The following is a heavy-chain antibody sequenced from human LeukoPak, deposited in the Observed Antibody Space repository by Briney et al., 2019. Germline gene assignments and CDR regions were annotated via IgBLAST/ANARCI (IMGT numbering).Heavy chain of an antibody. J-gene: IGHJ4*02. CDR2: ISTGGNTI. Sequence: GGSLRLSCAASGFTFSIYEMNWVRQAPGKGLEWLSHISTGGNTIHYANSVEGRFTISRDDAKNSLYLQMNSLRVEDTAGYYCARILDSAWGELGYWGQGTLVTVSS. CDR3: ARILDSAWGELGY. CDR1: GFTFSIYE. V-gene: IGHV3-48*03. D-gene: IGHD6-19*01.